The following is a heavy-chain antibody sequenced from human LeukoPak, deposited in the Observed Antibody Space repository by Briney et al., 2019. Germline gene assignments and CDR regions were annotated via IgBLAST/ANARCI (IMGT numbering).Heavy chain of an antibody. J-gene: IGHJ3*02. CDR2: IRYDGSNK. V-gene: IGHV3-30*02. Sequence: GGSLRLSCAASGFTFSSYGMHWVRQAPGRGLEWVAFIRYDGSNKYYADSVKGRFTISRDNSKNTLYLQMNSLRAEDTAVYYCAKDPPGYSYGPGAFDIWGQGTMVTVSS. CDR3: AKDPPGYSYGPGAFDI. CDR1: GFTFSSYG. D-gene: IGHD5-18*01.